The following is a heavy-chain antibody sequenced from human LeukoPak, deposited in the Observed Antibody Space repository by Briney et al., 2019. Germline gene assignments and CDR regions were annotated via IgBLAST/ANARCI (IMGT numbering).Heavy chain of an antibody. CDR2: IYHSGST. Sequence: GKGLEWIGYIYHSGSTYYNPSLKSRVTISVDRSKNQFSLKLSSVTAADTAVYYCARGRTTVTFDYWGQGTLVTVSS. D-gene: IGHD4-11*01. J-gene: IGHJ4*02. V-gene: IGHV4-30-2*01. CDR3: ARGRTTVTFDY.